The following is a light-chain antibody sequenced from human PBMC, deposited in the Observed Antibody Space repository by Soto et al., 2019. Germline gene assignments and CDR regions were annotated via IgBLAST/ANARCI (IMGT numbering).Light chain of an antibody. J-gene: IGKJ1*01. Sequence: DIQMTQSPSSLSASVGDRVTITCRASQGIRNYLAWYQQKPGKVPKLLIYAASTLQSGVPSRFSGSGSGTDFTLTISSLQPEDVATYYCQKYKSAPWTFGQGPKVEIK. CDR3: QKYKSAPWT. V-gene: IGKV1-27*01. CDR2: AAS. CDR1: QGIRNY.